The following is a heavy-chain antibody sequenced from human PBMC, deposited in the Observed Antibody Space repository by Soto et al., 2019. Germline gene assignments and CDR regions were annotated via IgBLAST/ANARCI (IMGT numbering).Heavy chain of an antibody. J-gene: IGHJ6*02. V-gene: IGHV4-39*01. D-gene: IGHD1-7*01. CDR1: GGSIGSGSYY. CDR3: ARRELTEGMDD. Sequence: SGTPSLTCTVSGGSIGSGSYYWGWIRQPPGKGLEWIGSIYYSGSTYYNPSLKSRVTISVDTSKNQFSLKLSSVTAADTAVYYCARRELTEGMDDWGQGTTVT. CDR2: IYYSGST.